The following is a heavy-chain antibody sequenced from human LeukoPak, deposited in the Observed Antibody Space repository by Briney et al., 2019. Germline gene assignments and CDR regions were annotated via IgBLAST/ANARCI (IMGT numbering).Heavy chain of an antibody. D-gene: IGHD4-23*01. CDR2: INHSGST. Sequence: SETLSLTCAVYGGSFSGYYWSWIRQPPGKGLEWIGEINHSGSTNYNPSLKSRVTISVDTSKNQFSLKLSSVTAADTAVYYCARGRDYGGNVDYWGQGTLVTVSS. V-gene: IGHV4-34*01. CDR3: ARGRDYGGNVDY. J-gene: IGHJ4*02. CDR1: GGSFSGYY.